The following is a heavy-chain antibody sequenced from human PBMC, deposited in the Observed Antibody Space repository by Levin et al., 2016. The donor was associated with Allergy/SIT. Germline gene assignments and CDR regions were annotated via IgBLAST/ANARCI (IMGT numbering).Heavy chain of an antibody. CDR1: GGSFSGHY. CDR3: ARGLITILIPAWFFDL. CDR2: ISHTGSA. Sequence: SETLSLTCGVYGGSFSGHYWSWVRQPPGKGLEWIGQISHTGSANYNPSLKSRVTISVDTSKSQFSLNLSSVTAADTAVYYCARGLITILIPAWFFDLWGRGTLVTVSS. D-gene: IGHD3-9*01. J-gene: IGHJ2*01. V-gene: IGHV4-34*01.